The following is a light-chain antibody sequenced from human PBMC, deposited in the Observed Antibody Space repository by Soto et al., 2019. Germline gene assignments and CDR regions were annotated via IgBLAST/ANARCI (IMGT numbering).Light chain of an antibody. J-gene: IGLJ3*02. Sequence: QSALTQPPSSSGSPGQSVTISCSGTSSYVGGYNYVSWYQQHPGKAPKLMIYDVSKRPSGVPDRFSGSKSGNTASLTVSGLQAEAEADYYCSSYAGSNTWVFGGGTKLTVL. CDR1: SSYVGGYNY. CDR3: SSYAGSNTWV. CDR2: DVS. V-gene: IGLV2-8*01.